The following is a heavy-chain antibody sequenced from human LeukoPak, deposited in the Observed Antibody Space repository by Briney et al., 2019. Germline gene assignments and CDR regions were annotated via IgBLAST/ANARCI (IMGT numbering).Heavy chain of an antibody. J-gene: IGHJ4*02. V-gene: IGHV3-7*01. CDR1: GFTLSSYW. Sequence: PGGSLRLSCAASGFTLSSYWMSWVRQAPGKGLEWVANIKQDGSEKYYVDSVKGRFTISRDNAKNSLYLQMNSLRAEDTAVYYCASFHSSSSADLFDYWGQGTLVTVSS. CDR3: ASFHSSSSADLFDY. D-gene: IGHD6-6*01. CDR2: IKQDGSEK.